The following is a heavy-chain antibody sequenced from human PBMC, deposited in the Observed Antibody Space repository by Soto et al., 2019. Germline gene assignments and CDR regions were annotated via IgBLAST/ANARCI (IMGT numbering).Heavy chain of an antibody. CDR3: ARAYCSSTSCQKRYSSSWYYFDX. Sequence: ASVKVSCKASGYTFTGYYMHWVRQAPGQGLEWMGFINPNSGGTNYAQKFQGCVTMTRDTSISTAYMELSRLRSDDTAVYYCARAYCSSTSCQKRYSSSWYYFDXWGQGTLVTVSX. V-gene: IGHV1-2*04. CDR2: INPNSGGT. D-gene: IGHD2-2*01. J-gene: IGHJ4*02. CDR1: GYTFTGYY.